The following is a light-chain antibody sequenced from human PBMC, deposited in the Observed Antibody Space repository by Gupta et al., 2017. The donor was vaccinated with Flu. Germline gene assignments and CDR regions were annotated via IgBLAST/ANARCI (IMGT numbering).Light chain of an antibody. CDR1: QSVSSSY. Sequence: EIVLTQSPGTLSLSPGERATLSCRASQSVSSSYLAWYQQKPGQAPRLLIYGASSRATGIPDRFSGSGSGTDFTLTIGRLEPEDFAVYYCQQYGSSRWTFGQGTKVEIK. J-gene: IGKJ1*01. V-gene: IGKV3-20*01. CDR2: GAS. CDR3: QQYGSSRWT.